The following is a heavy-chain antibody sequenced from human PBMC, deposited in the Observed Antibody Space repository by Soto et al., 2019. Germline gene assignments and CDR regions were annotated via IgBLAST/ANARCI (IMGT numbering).Heavy chain of an antibody. D-gene: IGHD2-2*01. CDR3: ARDEGHGDCSSTSCFDYYYYYMDV. Sequence: GSLRLSCAASGFTFSSYWMSWVRQAPGKGLEWVANIKQDGSEKYYVDSVKGRFTISRDNAKNSLYLQMNSLRAEDTAVYYCARDEGHGDCSSTSCFDYYYYYMDVWGKGTTVTVSS. V-gene: IGHV3-7*01. CDR2: IKQDGSEK. J-gene: IGHJ6*03. CDR1: GFTFSSYW.